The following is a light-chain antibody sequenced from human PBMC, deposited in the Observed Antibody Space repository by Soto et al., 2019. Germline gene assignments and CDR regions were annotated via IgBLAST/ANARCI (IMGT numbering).Light chain of an antibody. Sequence: QSALTQPASVSGSPGQSITLSCTGTSSDVGGYNYVSWYQQHSGKAPKLLIYDVTNRPSGVSNRFSGSKSGNTASLTISGLQAEDEADYYCSSYASSSAVVFGGGTKLTVL. CDR1: SSDVGGYNY. CDR2: DVT. J-gene: IGLJ2*01. CDR3: SSYASSSAVV. V-gene: IGLV2-14*01.